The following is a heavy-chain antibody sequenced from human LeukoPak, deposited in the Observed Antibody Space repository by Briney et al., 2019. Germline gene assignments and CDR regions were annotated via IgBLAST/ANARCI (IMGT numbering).Heavy chain of an antibody. CDR1: GYTFTGYF. D-gene: IGHD3-22*01. CDR3: ARDERYDSSGYPFDY. V-gene: IGHV1-2*02. CDR2: INPNSGDT. J-gene: IGHJ4*02. Sequence: ASVKVSCNASGYTFTGYFIHWVRQAPGQGLEWMGWINPNSGDTNYAQKFQRRVTMTRDKSISTAYMELSSLRSDDTAMFYCARDERYDSSGYPFDYWGQGTLVTVSS.